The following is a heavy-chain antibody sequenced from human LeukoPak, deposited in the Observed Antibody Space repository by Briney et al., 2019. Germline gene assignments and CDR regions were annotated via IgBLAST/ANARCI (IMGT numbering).Heavy chain of an antibody. J-gene: IGHJ5*02. Sequence: PSETLSLTCTVSGDSISSDYWSWIRQPPGRGREWFGYIYYSGSTNYTPSLKSRVTISLDTSRNQFSLKLSSVTAADTAVYFCARRGGNYYGWFDPWGQGTLVTVSS. CDR2: IYYSGST. D-gene: IGHD1-26*01. V-gene: IGHV4-59*08. CDR1: GDSISSDY. CDR3: ARRGGNYYGWFDP.